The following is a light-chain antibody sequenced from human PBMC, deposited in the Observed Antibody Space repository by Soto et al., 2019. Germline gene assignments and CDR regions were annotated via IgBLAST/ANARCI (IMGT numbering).Light chain of an antibody. Sequence: DIQMTQFPSTLSASVGDRVNITCRASQRINIWLAWYQQKPGKAPNLLIYKASNLQSGVTSRFSGSGSGTEFTLTISSLQPDDFSTYYCQQYNSYPYIFGQGTKLEIK. CDR2: KAS. V-gene: IGKV1-5*03. CDR3: QQYNSYPYI. CDR1: QRINIW. J-gene: IGKJ2*01.